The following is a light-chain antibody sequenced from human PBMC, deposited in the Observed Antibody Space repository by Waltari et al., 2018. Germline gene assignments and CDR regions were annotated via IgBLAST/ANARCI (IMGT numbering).Light chain of an antibody. V-gene: IGLV2-14*01. CDR1: SSDVGGYNY. CDR3: SSYAGSSTWV. J-gene: IGLJ3*02. Sequence: QSALTQPASVSGSPGQSITISCTGTSSDVGGYNYVSWYQHHPAKAHKPMIYEVTNRPRGISNPVSGSKSGNTASLTIAGLQADDEADYHCSSYAGSSTWVFGGGTKVTVL. CDR2: EVT.